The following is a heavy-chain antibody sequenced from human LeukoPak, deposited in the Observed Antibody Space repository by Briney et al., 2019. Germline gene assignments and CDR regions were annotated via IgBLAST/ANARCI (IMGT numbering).Heavy chain of an antibody. CDR3: AKLGPKQWLADYFDY. CDR2: IYSGGST. D-gene: IGHD6-19*01. Sequence: PGGSLRLSCAASGFTFNSYWMNWVRQAPGKGLEWVSVIYSGGSTYYADSVKGRFTISRDNSKNTLYLQMNSLRAEDTAVYYCAKLGPKQWLADYFDYWGQGTLVTVSS. CDR1: GFTFNSYW. V-gene: IGHV3-NL1*01. J-gene: IGHJ4*02.